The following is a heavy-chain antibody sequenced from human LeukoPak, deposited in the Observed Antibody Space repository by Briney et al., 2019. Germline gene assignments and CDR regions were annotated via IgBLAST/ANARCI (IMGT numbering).Heavy chain of an antibody. V-gene: IGHV3-23*01. D-gene: IGHD3-10*01. CDR3: ARGGGIFWFGEFLPKEFDY. CDR2: ISGSGGST. J-gene: IGHJ4*02. CDR1: GFTFSSYA. Sequence: GGSLRLSCAASGFTFSSYAMSWVRQAPGKGLEWVSAISGSGGSTYYADSVKGRFTISRDNSKNTLYLQINSLRADDTAVYYCARGGGIFWFGEFLPKEFDYWGQGTLVTVSS.